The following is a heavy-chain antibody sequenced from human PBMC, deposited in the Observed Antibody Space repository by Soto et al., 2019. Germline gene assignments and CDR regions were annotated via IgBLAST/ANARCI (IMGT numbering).Heavy chain of an antibody. J-gene: IGHJ3*02. Sequence: PGGSLRLSCAASGFTVSSNYMSWVRQAPGKGLEWVSVIYSGGSTYYADSVKGRFTISRDNSKNTLYLQMNGLRAEDTAVYYCARNLRGVPYSSGWYPIWGKGTMVTVSS. CDR2: IYSGGST. CDR1: GFTVSSNY. D-gene: IGHD6-19*01. CDR3: ARNLRGVPYSSGWYPI. V-gene: IGHV3-66*01.